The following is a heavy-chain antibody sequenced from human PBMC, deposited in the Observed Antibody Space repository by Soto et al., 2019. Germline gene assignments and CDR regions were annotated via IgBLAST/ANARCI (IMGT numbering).Heavy chain of an antibody. CDR2: ISSSGSTI. D-gene: IGHD4-17*01. Sequence: GGSLRLSCAASGFTFSDYYMSWILQAPGKGLEWVSYISSSGSTIYYADSVKGRFTISRDNAKNSLYLQMNSLRAEDTAVYYCARVGDYGYDAFDIWGQGTMVTVSS. J-gene: IGHJ3*02. CDR3: ARVGDYGYDAFDI. CDR1: GFTFSDYY. V-gene: IGHV3-11*01.